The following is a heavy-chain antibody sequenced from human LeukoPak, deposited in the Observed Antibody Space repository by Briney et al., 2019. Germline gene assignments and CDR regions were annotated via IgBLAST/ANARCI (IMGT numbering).Heavy chain of an antibody. V-gene: IGHV3-7*01. D-gene: IGHD6-19*01. Sequence: GGSPRLSCAASGFTFSSYSMNWVRQAPGKGLEWVANIKQDGSEKYYVDSVKGRFTISRDNAKNSLYLQMNSLRAEDTAVYYCARVVSSGWYRYDWFDPWGQGTLVTVSS. CDR3: ARVVSSGWYRYDWFDP. CDR1: GFTFSSYS. CDR2: IKQDGSEK. J-gene: IGHJ5*02.